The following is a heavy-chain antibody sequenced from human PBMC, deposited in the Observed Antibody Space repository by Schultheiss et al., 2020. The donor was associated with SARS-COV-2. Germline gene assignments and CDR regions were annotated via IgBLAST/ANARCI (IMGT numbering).Heavy chain of an antibody. CDR2: ISPADSDT. Sequence: GESLKISCKISGYSFTSYWIAWVRHVPGKGLEWMGIISPADSDTRYSPSFEGQITVSADTSITTAYLQWTSLKASDTAVYFCARGSSAWNFFDHWGQGTLVTVSS. V-gene: IGHV5-51*01. D-gene: IGHD6-25*01. CDR3: ARGSSAWNFFDH. CDR1: GYSFTSYW. J-gene: IGHJ4*02.